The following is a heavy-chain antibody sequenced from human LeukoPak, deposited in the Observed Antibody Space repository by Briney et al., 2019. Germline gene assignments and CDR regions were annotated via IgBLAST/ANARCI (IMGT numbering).Heavy chain of an antibody. Sequence: SVKVSCKASGGTFGSYAISWVRQAPGQGLEWMGGIIPIFGTANYAQKFQGRVTITTDESTSTAYMELSSLRSEDTAVYYCARGTSRIAARPQGYYYYMDVWGKGTTVTVSS. CDR3: ARGTSRIAARPQGYYYYMDV. CDR1: GGTFGSYA. J-gene: IGHJ6*03. CDR2: IIPIFGTA. D-gene: IGHD6-6*01. V-gene: IGHV1-69*05.